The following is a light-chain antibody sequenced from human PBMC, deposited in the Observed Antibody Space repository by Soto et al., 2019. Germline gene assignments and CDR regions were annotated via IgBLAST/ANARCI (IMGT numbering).Light chain of an antibody. CDR3: QQRSSWPLT. CDR1: QSVSSNY. CDR2: GAS. Sequence: EIVMTQSPATLSVSPGERATLSCRASQSVSSNYLAWYQQKPGQAPRLLIYGASSRATGIPDRFSGSGSGTDFTLTISSLEPEDFAVYYCQQRSSWPLTFGGGTKVDI. J-gene: IGKJ4*01. V-gene: IGKV3D-20*02.